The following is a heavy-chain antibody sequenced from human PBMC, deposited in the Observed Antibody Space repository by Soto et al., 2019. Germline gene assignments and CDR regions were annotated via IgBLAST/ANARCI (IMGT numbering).Heavy chain of an antibody. J-gene: IGHJ4*02. D-gene: IGHD3-10*01. V-gene: IGHV1-3*01. Sequence: QVRLVQSGAEVKKPGASVKVSCKAAGYTFTTYVIHWVRQAPGQRLEWMGWINSGNGHTKYSQNFQGRLTITSDESARTAPMGLSSLRSEDTAVYFCAGGSSDDYGLGNFFYSWGQGTRGTVSS. CDR3: AGGSSDDYGLGNFFYS. CDR1: GYTFTTYV. CDR2: INSGNGHT.